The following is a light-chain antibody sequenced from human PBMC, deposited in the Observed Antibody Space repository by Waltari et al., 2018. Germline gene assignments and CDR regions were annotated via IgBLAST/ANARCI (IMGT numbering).Light chain of an antibody. J-gene: IGLJ1*01. CDR1: DTDIGGNDY. Sequence: HSALTQPASVSGSPGQSITISCTGTDTDIGGNDYVSWYQQHPGKATKFIIYDVSNRPSGVSDRFSGSKSANTASLTISGLQAEDEADYYCSSYTSSNILIFGTGTKVTVL. CDR2: DVS. CDR3: SSYTSSNILI. V-gene: IGLV2-14*03.